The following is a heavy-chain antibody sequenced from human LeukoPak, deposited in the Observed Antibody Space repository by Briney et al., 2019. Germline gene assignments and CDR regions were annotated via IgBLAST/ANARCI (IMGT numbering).Heavy chain of an antibody. CDR1: GFTFGDDG. CDR3: ARVYDVLTGGFDH. V-gene: IGHV3-21*01. D-gene: IGHD3-9*01. CDR2: ISSSMISI. J-gene: IGHJ4*02. Sequence: GGSLRLSCTASGFTFGDDGMSWFRQAPGKGLEWVSFISSSMISIHYADSVQGRFTISRDNARNILYLQMNSLRAEDTAVYYCARVYDVLTGGFDHWGQGALVTVSS.